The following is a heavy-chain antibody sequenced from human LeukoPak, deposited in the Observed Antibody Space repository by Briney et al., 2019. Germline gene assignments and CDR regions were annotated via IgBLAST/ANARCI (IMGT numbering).Heavy chain of an antibody. CDR1: GYTFTSYA. CDR2: IRTSTGSP. V-gene: IGHV7-4-1*02. D-gene: IGHD2-15*01. J-gene: IGHJ3*02. Sequence: GASVKVSCKASGYTFTSYAIKWVRQAPGQGLEYMGWIRTSTGSPTYAQGFTGRFVFSLDTSVNTAYLQISSLKAEDTAVYYCARDLDSAAFDIWGQGTMVTVSS. CDR3: ARDLDSAAFDI.